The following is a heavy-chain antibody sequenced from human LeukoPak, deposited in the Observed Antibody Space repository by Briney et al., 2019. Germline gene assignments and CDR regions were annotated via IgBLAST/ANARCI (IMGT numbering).Heavy chain of an antibody. CDR1: GITLSNYA. Sequence: GGSLRLSCAVSGITLSNYAMSWVPQAPGKGLEWVAGISGSGGGTHYADSVKGRFTISRDNPENTLYLQMNNLRAGDTAVYFCAKRGVVIRVILVGFHKEAYYFDSWGQGALVTVYS. J-gene: IGHJ4*02. V-gene: IGHV3-23*01. D-gene: IGHD3-22*01. CDR3: AKRGVVIRVILVGFHKEAYYFDS. CDR2: ISGSGGGT.